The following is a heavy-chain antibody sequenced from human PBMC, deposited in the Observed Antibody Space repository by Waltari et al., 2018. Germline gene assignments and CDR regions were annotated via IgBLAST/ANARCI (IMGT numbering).Heavy chain of an antibody. V-gene: IGHV3-30-3*01. J-gene: IGHJ4*02. CDR1: GFTFSSYA. Sequence: QVQLVQSGGGVVQPGRSLRLSCAASGFTFSSYAMPWARQAPGKGLEWVAVISHDGSNKYYADSVKGRFTISRDNSKSTLFLQMSSLRADDTAVYYCARDLMAVGAITREGVDDWGQGSLVTVSS. CDR2: ISHDGSNK. D-gene: IGHD1-26*01. CDR3: ARDLMAVGAITREGVDD.